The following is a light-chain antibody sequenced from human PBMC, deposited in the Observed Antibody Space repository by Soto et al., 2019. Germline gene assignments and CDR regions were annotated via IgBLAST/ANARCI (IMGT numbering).Light chain of an antibody. CDR3: TSYAGTYSFFYV. V-gene: IGLV2-8*01. CDR1: SSDDGAYNY. Sequence: QSVLTQPPSASGSPGQSVTISCTGTSSDDGAYNYFSWYQQLLGKAHKLIIYEVSKRPSGVPDRFSGSKSGNTASLTVSGLQAEDEADYYCTSYAGTYSFFYVFGTGTKVTV. J-gene: IGLJ1*01. CDR2: EVS.